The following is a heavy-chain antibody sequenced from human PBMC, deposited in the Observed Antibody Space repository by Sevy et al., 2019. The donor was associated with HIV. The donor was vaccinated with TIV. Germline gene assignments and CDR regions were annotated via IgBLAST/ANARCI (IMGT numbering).Heavy chain of an antibody. J-gene: IGHJ4*02. CDR3: AREGDASVGATTYYFDY. D-gene: IGHD1-26*01. CDR2: IIPIFGTA. Sequence: ASVKVSCKASGGTFSSFPISWVRQAPGQGLEWMGGIIPIFGTAKYAQKFQGRVTISADESRSTAYMELSSLRSEDTAVYYCAREGDASVGATTYYFDYWGQGTLVTVSS. CDR1: GGTFSSFP. V-gene: IGHV1-69*13.